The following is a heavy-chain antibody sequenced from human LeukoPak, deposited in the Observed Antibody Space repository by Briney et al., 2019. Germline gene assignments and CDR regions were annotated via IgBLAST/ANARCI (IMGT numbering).Heavy chain of an antibody. Sequence: PGGSLRLSCAASGFTFSSYAMSWVRQAPGKGLEWVSAISGSGESTYDKDSVKGRFSISRDNSKNTLYLQMNSLRAEDTAVYYCARDGYYGNFDYWGQGALVTVSS. CDR3: ARDGYYGNFDY. CDR1: GFTFSSYA. CDR2: ISGSGEST. V-gene: IGHV3-23*01. J-gene: IGHJ4*02. D-gene: IGHD3-22*01.